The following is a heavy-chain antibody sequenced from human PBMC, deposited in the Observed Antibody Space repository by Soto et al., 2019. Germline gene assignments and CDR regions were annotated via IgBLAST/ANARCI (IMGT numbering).Heavy chain of an antibody. CDR2: IRSKANNYAT. V-gene: IGHV3-73*01. CDR3: SRQASDFWSGKPQYYMDV. CDR1: GFTFSGSA. Sequence: EVQLVESGGGLVQPGGSLKLSCAASGFTFSGSAMHWVRQASGKGLEWVGRIRSKANNYATAYGASVKGRFTISRDDSKNPSYLQMNSLKTEDTAVYYCSRQASDFWSGKPQYYMDVWGKGTTVTVSS. J-gene: IGHJ6*03. D-gene: IGHD3-3*01.